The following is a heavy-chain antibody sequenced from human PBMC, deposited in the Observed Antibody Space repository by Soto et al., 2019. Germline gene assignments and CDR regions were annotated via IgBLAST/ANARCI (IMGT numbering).Heavy chain of an antibody. CDR2: ISAYTGNT. CDR1: GYIFNSFG. J-gene: IGHJ4*02. D-gene: IGHD1-1*01. V-gene: IGHV1-18*01. CDR3: ARDWVTGTRLGY. Sequence: GASVKVSCKASGYIFNSFGISWVRQAPGQGLEWMGWISAYTGNTKYAQNFQGRVTMTTDTSTSTAYMELRSLRSDDTAVYYCARDWVTGTRLGYWGQGTLVTVSS.